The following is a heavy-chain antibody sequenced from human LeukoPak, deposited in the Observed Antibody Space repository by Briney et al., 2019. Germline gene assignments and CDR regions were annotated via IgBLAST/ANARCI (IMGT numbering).Heavy chain of an antibody. CDR1: GFTFSSYA. V-gene: IGHV3-23*01. D-gene: IGHD2/OR15-2a*01. Sequence: GGSLRLSCAASGFTFSSYAMSWVRQAPGKGLEWVSAISGSGGSTYYADSVKGRFTISRENAKNSLYLQMNSLRAGDTAVYYCARAGIVAKGGAFDIWGQGTMVTVSS. CDR2: ISGSGGST. CDR3: ARAGIVAKGGAFDI. J-gene: IGHJ3*02.